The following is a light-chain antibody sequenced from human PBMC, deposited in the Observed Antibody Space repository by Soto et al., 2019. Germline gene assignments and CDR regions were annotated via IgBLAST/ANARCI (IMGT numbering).Light chain of an antibody. CDR1: SSDVGDYTS. CDR3: TSYTSSTTLYV. V-gene: IGLV2-14*01. J-gene: IGLJ1*01. CDR2: EVS. Sequence: QSVLTQPASVSGSPGQSISISCTGPSSDVGDYTSVSWFQQHPGKAPKLMIYEVSNRPSGVSNRFSGSKSANTASLTISGLQAEDEADYYCTSYTSSTTLYVFGTGTKVT.